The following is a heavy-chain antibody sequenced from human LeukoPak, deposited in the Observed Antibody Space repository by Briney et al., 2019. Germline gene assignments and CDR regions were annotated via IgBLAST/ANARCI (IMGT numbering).Heavy chain of an antibody. V-gene: IGHV4-59*12. J-gene: IGHJ5*02. CDR2: IYYSGST. Sequence: SETLSLTCTVSGGSISSYYWSWIRQPPGKGLEWIGYIYYSGSTNYNPSLKSRVTISVDTSKNQFSLKLSSVTAADTAVYYCARIALVGARWFDPWGQGTLVTVSS. D-gene: IGHD1-26*01. CDR3: ARIALVGARWFDP. CDR1: GGSISSYY.